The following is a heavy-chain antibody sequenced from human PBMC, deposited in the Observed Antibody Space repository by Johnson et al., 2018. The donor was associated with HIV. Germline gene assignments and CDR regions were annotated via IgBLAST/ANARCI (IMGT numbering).Heavy chain of an antibody. CDR1: GFTISSYG. Sequence: QVQLVESGGGLVKPGGSLRLSCAASGFTISSYGMHWVRQAPGKGLEWVAVISYAGSNKSYADSVKGRFTVSRDNSKNTLYLQMNSLRAGDTAVYFCSKEVIWGQGTTVIVSS. CDR3: SKEVI. J-gene: IGHJ3*02. V-gene: IGHV3-30*18. CDR2: ISYAGSNK.